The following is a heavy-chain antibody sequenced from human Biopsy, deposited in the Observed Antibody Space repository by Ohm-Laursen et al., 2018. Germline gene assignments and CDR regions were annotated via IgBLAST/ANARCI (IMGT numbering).Heavy chain of an antibody. CDR3: AKGRSGGTGHGNWFDP. J-gene: IGHJ5*02. CDR1: GFTFSNYA. Sequence: SLRLSCTASGFTFSNYAMTWVRQAPGKGLEWVSAISDIGSSTFYSDSVKGRFTISRDNSKNTLYLQMNSLRVEDTAVYYCAKGRSGGTGHGNWFDPWGQGTLVIVSS. V-gene: IGHV3-23*01. D-gene: IGHD3-10*01. CDR2: ISDIGSST.